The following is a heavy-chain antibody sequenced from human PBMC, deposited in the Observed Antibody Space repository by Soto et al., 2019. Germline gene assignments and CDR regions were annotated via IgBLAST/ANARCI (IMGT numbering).Heavy chain of an antibody. Sequence: EQLVESGGGVVPPGRSLRPSCAASGFTFSSHGIHWGRQAPGKGLEGGTFIRYDGSKKYYADSVKGRFTISRDKSKNTLYLQMNNLRAEDTAVYYCARDRYYDTSGHYSGVGGFDYWGQGTLVTVSS. V-gene: IGHV3-33*08. CDR3: ARDRYYDTSGHYSGVGGFDY. D-gene: IGHD3-22*01. J-gene: IGHJ4*02. CDR1: GFTFSSHG. CDR2: IRYDGSKK.